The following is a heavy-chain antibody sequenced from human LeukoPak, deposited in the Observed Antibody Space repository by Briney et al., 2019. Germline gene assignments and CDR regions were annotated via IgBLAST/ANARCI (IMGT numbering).Heavy chain of an antibody. CDR1: GYTFSGYY. Sequence: ASVKVSCKTSGYTFSGYYMHWVRQAPGQGLEWMGWINPNSGGTNYAQKFQGRVTMTRDTSISTAYMELSRLLSGDTAVYYCARGKTMVYCGGDCYRFDNWGQGTLVTVSS. CDR3: ARGKTMVYCGGDCYRFDN. D-gene: IGHD2-21*02. V-gene: IGHV1-2*02. J-gene: IGHJ4*02. CDR2: INPNSGGT.